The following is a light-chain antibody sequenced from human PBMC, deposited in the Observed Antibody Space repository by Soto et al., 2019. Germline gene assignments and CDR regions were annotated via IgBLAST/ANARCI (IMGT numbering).Light chain of an antibody. CDR3: LQYNDYYWT. V-gene: IGKV1-5*01. Sequence: DTQMTQSPSTLSASVGDRVTITCRASETISTWLAWYQQKPGQAPKLLIYSSSFLESGVPSRFIGSGSGTEFTLTISSLQPDDFATYYCLQYNDYYWTFGQGTKVQIK. CDR2: SSS. J-gene: IGKJ1*01. CDR1: ETISTW.